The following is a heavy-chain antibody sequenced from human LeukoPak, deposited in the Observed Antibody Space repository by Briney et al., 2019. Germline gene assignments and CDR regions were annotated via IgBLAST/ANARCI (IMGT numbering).Heavy chain of an antibody. J-gene: IGHJ4*02. CDR2: IIPILGIA. CDR1: GGTFSSYA. Sequence: SVKVSCKASGGTFSSYAISWVRQAPGQGLEWMGRIIPILGIANYAQKFQGRVTITADKSTSTAYMELSGLRSEDTAVYYCARDQGVAGTVLSDYWGQGTLVTVSS. CDR3: ARDQGVAGTVLSDY. D-gene: IGHD6-19*01. V-gene: IGHV1-69*04.